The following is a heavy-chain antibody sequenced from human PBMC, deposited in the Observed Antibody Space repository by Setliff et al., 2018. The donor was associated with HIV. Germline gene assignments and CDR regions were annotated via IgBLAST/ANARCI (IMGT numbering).Heavy chain of an antibody. Sequence: ASVKVSCKASGYTFTSFAIHWVRQAPGHGLEWMGWINAGNGNTKYSQKFQGRVTITRDTSASTAYMELSSLRSEDTAVYYCARDEGAYGSGSSDYWGQGTLVTVSS. J-gene: IGHJ4*02. CDR2: INAGNGNT. CDR1: GYTFTSFA. V-gene: IGHV1-3*01. CDR3: ARDEGAYGSGSSDY. D-gene: IGHD3-10*01.